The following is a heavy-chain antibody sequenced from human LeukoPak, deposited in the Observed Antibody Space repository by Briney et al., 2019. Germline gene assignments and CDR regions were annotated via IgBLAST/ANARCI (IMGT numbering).Heavy chain of an antibody. Sequence: GGSLRLSCAASGFSLTTYAMSWVRQAPGKGLEWVSALSGDGAAAWYADSVKGRFTISRDTSTSTLFLQMNALRDDDTALYYCAKDRAYPNDVFDIWGQGTMVTVS. CDR1: GFSLTTYA. V-gene: IGHV3-23*01. CDR3: AKDRAYPNDVFDI. D-gene: IGHD2-21*01. J-gene: IGHJ3*02. CDR2: LSGDGAAA.